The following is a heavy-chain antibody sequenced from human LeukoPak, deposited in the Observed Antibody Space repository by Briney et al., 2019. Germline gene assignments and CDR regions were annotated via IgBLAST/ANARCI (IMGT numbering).Heavy chain of an antibody. J-gene: IGHJ4*02. Sequence: SAALSLTCTVSGGSISSGSYYWSWIRQPAGKGLEWIGRIYTSGSTNYNPSLKSRVTISVDTSKNQFSLKLSSVTAADTAVYYCARSLAWGSAYFDDWGQGTLVTVSS. CDR3: ARSLAWGSAYFDD. V-gene: IGHV4-61*02. CDR1: GGSISSGSYY. CDR2: IYTSGST. D-gene: IGHD3-16*01.